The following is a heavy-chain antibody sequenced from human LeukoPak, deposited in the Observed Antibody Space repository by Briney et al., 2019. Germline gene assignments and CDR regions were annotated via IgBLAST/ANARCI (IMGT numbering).Heavy chain of an antibody. V-gene: IGHV3-48*01. CDR3: ARRQYRSYFDY. D-gene: IGHD1-14*01. CDR2: ISGDSRTI. J-gene: IGHJ4*02. Sequence: GGSLRLSCAASGFTFNTYSMIWVRQAPGKGLEWLSYISGDSRTIYYPDSVKGRFTISRDNAKNSLYLQLISLRAEDTAVYYCARRQYRSYFDYWGQGTLVTVSS. CDR1: GFTFNTYS.